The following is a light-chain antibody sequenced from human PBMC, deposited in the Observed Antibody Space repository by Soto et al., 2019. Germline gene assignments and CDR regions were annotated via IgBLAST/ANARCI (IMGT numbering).Light chain of an antibody. Sequence: QSALTQPASVSGSPGQSITISCTGTSSDVGRYNYVSWYQQHPGKAPQLMIYDVSKRPSGVSTRFSGSKSGNTASLTISGLQAEDEADYYCDSYSTSTTRVFGTGTKLTVL. CDR1: SSDVGRYNY. J-gene: IGLJ1*01. V-gene: IGLV2-14*03. CDR3: DSYSTSTTRV. CDR2: DVS.